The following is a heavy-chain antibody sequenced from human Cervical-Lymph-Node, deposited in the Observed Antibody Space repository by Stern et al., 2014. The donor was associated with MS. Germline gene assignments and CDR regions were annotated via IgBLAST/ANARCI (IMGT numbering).Heavy chain of an antibody. CDR3: ARGPYNRDFFEY. V-gene: IGHV1-69*01. CDR2: IIPVVGTA. CDR1: GGTFSRYG. Sequence: DQLVESGAEVRKPGSSVQVSCKASGGTFSRYGISWVRQAPGQGLEWMGGIIPVVGTADYAEQFQGRVTITADGSTSTAYMELSSLTSADTAVYYCARGPYNRDFFEYWGQGTLVTVSS. J-gene: IGHJ4*02. D-gene: IGHD1-1*01.